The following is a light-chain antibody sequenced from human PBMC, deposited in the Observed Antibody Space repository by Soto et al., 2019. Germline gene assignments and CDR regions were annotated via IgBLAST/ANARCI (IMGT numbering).Light chain of an antibody. J-gene: IGKJ4*01. Sequence: DIEMTQSPSSLSASLGDTVTITCRASQGIGNFLAWYQQKPGDVPKLLIYAASPVQSGGPSRFSGSGSGTDFTLTISSLQPEDVATYFCHRYNSVPLTFGGGTRVEIK. V-gene: IGKV1-27*01. CDR3: HRYNSVPLT. CDR2: AAS. CDR1: QGIGNF.